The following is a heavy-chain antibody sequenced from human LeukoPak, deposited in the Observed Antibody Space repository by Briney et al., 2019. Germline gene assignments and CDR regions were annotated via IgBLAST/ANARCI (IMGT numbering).Heavy chain of an antibody. Sequence: PGGSLRLSCAASGFTFSSYSMNWVRQAPGKGLEWVSSISSSSSYIYYADSVKGRFTISRDNAKNTLYLQMNSLEAEDTAMYYCAKIANFYDSSGFYGWGQGTLVTVSS. D-gene: IGHD3-22*01. J-gene: IGHJ4*02. CDR2: ISSSSSYI. CDR1: GFTFSSYS. CDR3: AKIANFYDSSGFYG. V-gene: IGHV3-21*04.